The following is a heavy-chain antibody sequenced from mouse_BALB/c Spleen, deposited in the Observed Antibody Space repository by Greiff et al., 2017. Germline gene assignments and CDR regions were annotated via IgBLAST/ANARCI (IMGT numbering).Heavy chain of an antibody. D-gene: IGHD2-12*01. CDR1: GFTFSSYG. CDR2: INSNGGST. Sequence: VQLMESGGGLVQPGGSLKLSCAASGFTFSSYGMSWVRQTPDKRLELVATINSNGGSTYYPDSVKGRFTISRDNAKNTLYLQMSSLKSEDTAMYYCARDYSRQDAMDYWGQGTSVTVSS. V-gene: IGHV5-6-3*01. CDR3: ARDYSRQDAMDY. J-gene: IGHJ4*01.